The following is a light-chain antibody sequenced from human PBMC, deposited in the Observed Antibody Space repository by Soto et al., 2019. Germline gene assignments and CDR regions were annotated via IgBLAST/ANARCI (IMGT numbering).Light chain of an antibody. CDR2: GNN. V-gene: IGLV1-40*01. CDR3: QSYDSSLSGPYV. J-gene: IGLJ1*01. CDR1: NSNIGAGYD. Sequence: QAVVTQPPSVSGAPGQRVTISCTGSNSNIGAGYDVHWYQQLPGTAPKLLIYGNNNRPSGVPERFSGSRSGTSASLAITGLQAEDEADYYCQSYDSSLSGPYVFGTGTKVTVL.